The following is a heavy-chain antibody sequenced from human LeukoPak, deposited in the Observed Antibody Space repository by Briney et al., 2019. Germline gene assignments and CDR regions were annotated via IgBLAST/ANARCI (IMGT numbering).Heavy chain of an antibody. Sequence: GASVKVSCKASGYTFTSYAIIWVRQAPGQGLEWMGWISAYNGNTNYAQKLQGRVTMTTDTSTSTAYMELRSLRSDDTAVYYCARDDPTYNSGWYVDYWGQGTLVTVSS. CDR1: GYTFTSYA. J-gene: IGHJ4*02. CDR3: ARDDPTYNSGWYVDY. V-gene: IGHV1-18*01. CDR2: ISAYNGNT. D-gene: IGHD6-19*01.